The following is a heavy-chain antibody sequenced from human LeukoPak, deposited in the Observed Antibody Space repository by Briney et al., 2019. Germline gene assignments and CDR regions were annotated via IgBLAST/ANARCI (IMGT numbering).Heavy chain of an antibody. CDR1: GGSISSYY. CDR2: IYTSGST. D-gene: IGHD2-15*01. CDR3: ARVRYCSGGSCYPPWFDP. V-gene: IGHV4-4*07. Sequence: PSETLSLTCTVSGGSISSYYWSWIRQPAGKGLEWIGRIYTSGSTNYNPSLKSRVTMSVDTSKNQFSLKLSSVTAADTAVYYCARVRYCSGGSCYPPWFDPWGQGTLVTVSS. J-gene: IGHJ5*02.